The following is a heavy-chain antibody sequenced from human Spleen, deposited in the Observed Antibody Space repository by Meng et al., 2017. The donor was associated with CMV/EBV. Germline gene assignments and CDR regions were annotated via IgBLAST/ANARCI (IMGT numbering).Heavy chain of an antibody. Sequence: QVHLVQAGAEVKKPGSSVKVSCKASGGTFSSYAISWVRQAPGQGLEWMGGIIPIFGTANYAQKFQGRVTITADESTSTAYMELSSLRSEDTAVYYCARDHLRGIVVVPAFDYWGQGTLVTVSS. V-gene: IGHV1-69*12. D-gene: IGHD2-2*01. J-gene: IGHJ4*02. CDR2: IIPIFGTA. CDR3: ARDHLRGIVVVPAFDY. CDR1: GGTFSSYA.